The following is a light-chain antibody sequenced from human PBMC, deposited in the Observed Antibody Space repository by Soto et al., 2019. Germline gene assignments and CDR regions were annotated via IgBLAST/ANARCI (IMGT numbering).Light chain of an antibody. Sequence: DIVMTQSPDSLAVSLGERATIDCKSSQSVSSSSNNQNYLAWYQQKPRQPHKLLIYWPSTRESGVPDRFSGSGSGRDFTLTISSLQAEDVAVYYCQQYYSPPPTFGHGTRVDLK. J-gene: IGKJ1*01. V-gene: IGKV4-1*01. CDR2: WPS. CDR1: QSVSSSSNNQNY. CDR3: QQYYSPPPT.